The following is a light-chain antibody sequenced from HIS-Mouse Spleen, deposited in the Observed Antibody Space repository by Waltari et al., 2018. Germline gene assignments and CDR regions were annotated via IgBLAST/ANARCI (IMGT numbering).Light chain of an antibody. CDR1: AFPNKH. J-gene: IGLJ2*01. V-gene: IGLV3-10*01. CDR2: EDS. CDR3: YSTDSSGNHRV. Sequence: SYELTQPPSVSLSPGQTARITCSGAAFPNKHASWYQQKSGQAPVLVIYEDSKRPPGIPERFAGSSSGTMATLTISGAQVEDEADYYCYSTDSSGNHRVFGGGTKLTVL.